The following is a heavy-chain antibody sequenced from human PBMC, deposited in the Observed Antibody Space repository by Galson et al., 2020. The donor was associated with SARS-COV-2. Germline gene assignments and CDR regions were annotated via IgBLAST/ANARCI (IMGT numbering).Heavy chain of an antibody. Sequence: SETLSLTCNVSGGSISSSSYYWDWIRQPPGKGLEWIGRNYYSGSTYYNPSPKSRVTISVDTSKNQFSLKLSSVTAADTALYDCARVERGYGDCVDYWGQGTLVTVSS. D-gene: IGHD4-17*01. V-gene: IGHV4-39*07. CDR1: GGSISSSSYY. CDR2: NYYSGST. J-gene: IGHJ4*02. CDR3: ARVERGYGDCVDY.